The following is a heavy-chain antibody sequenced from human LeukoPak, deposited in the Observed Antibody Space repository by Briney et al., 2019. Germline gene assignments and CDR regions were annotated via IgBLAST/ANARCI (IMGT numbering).Heavy chain of an antibody. D-gene: IGHD3-9*01. Sequence: SETLSLTCTVSGGSISISSYYWGWIRQPPVRGLDWIGSIYYSGSIYYNPSLKSRVTISVDTSKNQFSLKLSSVTAADTAVYYCARHLRYFDWLMGGYYFDYWGQGTLVTVSS. V-gene: IGHV4-39*01. CDR3: ARHLRYFDWLMGGYYFDY. CDR2: IYYSGSI. CDR1: GGSISISSYY. J-gene: IGHJ4*02.